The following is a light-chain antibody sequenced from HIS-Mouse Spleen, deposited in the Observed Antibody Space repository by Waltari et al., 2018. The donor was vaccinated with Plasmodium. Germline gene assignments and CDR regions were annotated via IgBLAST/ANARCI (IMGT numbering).Light chain of an antibody. Sequence: EIVMTQSPATLYVSLGERATLSCRASQSVSSNLAWYQQKPGQAPRLLIYGASTRATGIPARFSGSGSGTEFTLTISSLQSEDFAVYYCQQYNNWSFTFGPGTKVDIK. CDR3: QQYNNWSFT. CDR2: GAS. CDR1: QSVSSN. V-gene: IGKV3-15*01. J-gene: IGKJ3*01.